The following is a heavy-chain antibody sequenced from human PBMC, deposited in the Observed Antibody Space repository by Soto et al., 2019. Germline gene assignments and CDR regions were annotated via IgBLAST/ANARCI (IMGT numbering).Heavy chain of an antibody. CDR1: GDAISNYY. J-gene: IGHJ4*02. D-gene: IGHD1-20*01. CDR2: VHDSGST. V-gene: IGHV4-59*01. CDR3: ARGTRALITSFFAY. Sequence: SETLSLTCSVSGDAISNYYWSWIRQTPGKGLEWIGCVHDSGSTDYNPSLKGRVTMSLHPSKSQFSLNLSSVTAADSATYYCARGTRALITSFFAYWGQGIPVTVSS.